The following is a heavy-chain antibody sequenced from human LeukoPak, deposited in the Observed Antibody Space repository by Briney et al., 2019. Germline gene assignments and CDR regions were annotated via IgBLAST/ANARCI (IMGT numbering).Heavy chain of an antibody. CDR3: ATGLSTVGCTY. CDR1: GYTFTNNF. Sequence: VASVKVSCKASGYTFTNNFMHWVRQAPGQGLEWMGIINPSGDNTWYAQKFQGRVTMTRDMATSTDYMEVSSLRSEDTAVYYCATGLSTVGCTYWGQGTLVTVSS. J-gene: IGHJ4*02. V-gene: IGHV1-46*01. CDR2: INPSGDNT. D-gene: IGHD2-8*01.